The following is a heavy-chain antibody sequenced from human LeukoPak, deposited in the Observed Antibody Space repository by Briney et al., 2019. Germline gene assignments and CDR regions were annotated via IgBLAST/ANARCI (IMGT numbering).Heavy chain of an antibody. D-gene: IGHD6-19*01. J-gene: IGHJ4*02. CDR2: IYHSGST. Sequence: GSLRLSCAASGFTFRSYWMHWVRQPPGKGLEWIGEIYHSGSTNYNPSLKSRVTISVDKSKNQFSLKLSSVTAADTAVYYCARENIAVAGIFDYWGQGTLVTVSS. V-gene: IGHV4-4*02. CDR3: ARENIAVAGIFDY. CDR1: GFTFRSYW.